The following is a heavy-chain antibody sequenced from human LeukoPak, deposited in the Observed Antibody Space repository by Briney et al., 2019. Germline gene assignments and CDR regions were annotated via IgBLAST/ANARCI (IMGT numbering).Heavy chain of an antibody. V-gene: IGHV4-59*08. CDR1: GGSISSYY. CDR3: ARSEDTAMVDDY. J-gene: IGHJ4*02. CDR2: IYYSGST. D-gene: IGHD5-18*01. Sequence: SETLSLTCTVSGGSISSYYWSWIRQPPGKGLEWIGYIYYSGSTNYNPSLKSRVTISVDTSKNQFSLKLSSVTAADTAVYYCARSEDTAMVDDYWGQGTLVTVSS.